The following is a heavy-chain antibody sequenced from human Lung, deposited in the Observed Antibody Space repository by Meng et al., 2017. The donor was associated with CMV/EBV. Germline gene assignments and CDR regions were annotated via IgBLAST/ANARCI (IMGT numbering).Heavy chain of an antibody. V-gene: IGHV4-34*01. CDR1: GGSFSGYC. D-gene: IGHD3-3*01. Sequence: SETLSLXXAVYGGSFSGYCWSWIRQPPGKGLEWIGEINHSGTTNYNPSLESRVTISADTSKNQFSLKLSSVTAADTAVYYCARCFRGGGTQRRFGVFRSSYFFDYWGLGXLVTVSS. J-gene: IGHJ4*02. CDR2: INHSGTT. CDR3: ARCFRGGGTQRRFGVFRSSYFFDY.